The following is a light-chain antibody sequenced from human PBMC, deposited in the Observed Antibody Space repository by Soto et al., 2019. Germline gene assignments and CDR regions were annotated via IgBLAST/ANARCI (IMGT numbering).Light chain of an antibody. Sequence: QSALTQPRSVSGSPGQSVTISCTGTSSDVGGYNYVSWYQQHPGTAPKLMIYDVSKRPSGVPDRFSGSKSGNTTSLTISGLQAEDEAYYYCCASAGSCSYVFGTGTKVTVL. CDR2: DVS. CDR3: CASAGSCSYV. CDR1: SSDVGGYNY. J-gene: IGLJ1*01. V-gene: IGLV2-11*01.